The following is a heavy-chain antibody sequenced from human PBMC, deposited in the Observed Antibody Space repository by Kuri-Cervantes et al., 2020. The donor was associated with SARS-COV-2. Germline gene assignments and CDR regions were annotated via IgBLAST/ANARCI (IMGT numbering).Heavy chain of an antibody. V-gene: IGHV3-30-3*01. CDR1: GFTFSSYA. Sequence: GGSLRLSCAASGFTFSSYAMHWVRQAPGKGLEWVAVISYDGSNKYYADSVKGRFTISRDNSKNTLYLQMNSLRAEDTAVYYCASGDYGDYGDYWGQGTLVTVSS. J-gene: IGHJ4*02. D-gene: IGHD4-17*01. CDR2: ISYDGSNK. CDR3: ASGDYGDYGDY.